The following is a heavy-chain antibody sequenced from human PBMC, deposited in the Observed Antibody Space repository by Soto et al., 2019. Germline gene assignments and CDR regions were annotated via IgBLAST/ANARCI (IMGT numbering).Heavy chain of an antibody. D-gene: IGHD2-15*01. J-gene: IGHJ5*02. CDR3: AIVPAASSWFEP. CDR2: IHYSGST. V-gene: IGHV4-61*01. CDR1: GGSVGSTSYY. Sequence: PSETLSLTCTVSGGSVGSTSYYWTWIRQPPGKGLDWIGYIHYSGSTNYNPSLQSPVTLSVETSKHSFSLNLSPVTAADTAVYYGAIVPAASSWFEPWGQGTLVTVSS.